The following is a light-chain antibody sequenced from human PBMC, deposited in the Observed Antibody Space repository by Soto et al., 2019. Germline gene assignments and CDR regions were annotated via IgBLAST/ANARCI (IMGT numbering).Light chain of an antibody. CDR2: EVS. CDR3: CSYAGSSTLV. Sequence: QSVLTQPASVSGSPGQSITISCTGTSSDVGSYNLVSWYQQHPGKAPKLMIYEVSKRPSGVSNRCSGSKSGNTASLTISGLQAEDEADYYCCSYAGSSTLVFGGGTKVTVL. V-gene: IGLV2-23*02. CDR1: SSDVGSYNL. J-gene: IGLJ2*01.